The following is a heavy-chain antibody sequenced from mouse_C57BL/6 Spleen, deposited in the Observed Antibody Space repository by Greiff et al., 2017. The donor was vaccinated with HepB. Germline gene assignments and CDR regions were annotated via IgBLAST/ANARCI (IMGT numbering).Heavy chain of an antibody. CDR3: ARGGVYYGNPSDYFDY. CDR2: IYPRSGNT. CDR1: GYTFTSYG. J-gene: IGHJ2*01. Sequence: QVQLQQSGAELARPGASVKLSCKASGYTFTSYGISWVKQRTGQGLEWIGEIYPRSGNTYYNEKFKGKATLTADKSSSTAYMELRSLTSEDSAVYFCARGGVYYGNPSDYFDYGGQGTTLTVSS. D-gene: IGHD2-1*01. V-gene: IGHV1-81*01.